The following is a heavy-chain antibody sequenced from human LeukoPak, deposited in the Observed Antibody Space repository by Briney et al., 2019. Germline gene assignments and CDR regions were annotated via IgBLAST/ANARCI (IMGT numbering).Heavy chain of an antibody. J-gene: IGHJ4*02. CDR1: GFTFTNYW. D-gene: IGHD5-12*01. Sequence: GGSLRLSCAASGFTFTNYWMSWVRQAPGKGLELVANIKQDRSEKYYVDSVKGRFTISRDNAKNSLYLQMNSLRAEDTAVYYCAREMGGYPFDYWGQGTLVTVSS. CDR2: IKQDRSEK. V-gene: IGHV3-7*01. CDR3: AREMGGYPFDY.